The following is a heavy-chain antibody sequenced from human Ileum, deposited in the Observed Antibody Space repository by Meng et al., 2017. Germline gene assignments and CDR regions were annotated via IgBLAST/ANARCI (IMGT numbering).Heavy chain of an antibody. CDR3: ASSGSYYFDWFDP. CDR2: ISSSSSYI. J-gene: IGHJ5*02. D-gene: IGHD1-26*01. Sequence: GSLRLPCAASGFTFSSYSMNWVRQAPGKGLEWVSSISSSSSYIYYADSVKGRFTISRDNAKNSLYLQMNSLRAEDTAVYYCASSGSYYFDWFDPWGQGTLVTVSS. CDR1: GFTFSSYS. V-gene: IGHV3-21*01.